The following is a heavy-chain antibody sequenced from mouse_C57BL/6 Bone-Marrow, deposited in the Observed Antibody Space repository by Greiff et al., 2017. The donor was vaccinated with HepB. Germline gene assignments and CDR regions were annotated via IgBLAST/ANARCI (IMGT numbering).Heavy chain of an antibody. Sequence: EVQLQESGGGLVPPGVSMKLSCAASGFTFSDAWMDWVRLSPEKGLEWVADIRNKANNHATYYAESVKGRFNISRDDSISSVYLEMNSLRGEDTGIYDCTMGFFAYWGKGTRVTVSA. CDR1: GFTFSDAW. D-gene: IGHD3-1*01. CDR3: TMGFFAY. CDR2: IRNKANNHAT. J-gene: IGHJ3*01. V-gene: IGHV6-6*01.